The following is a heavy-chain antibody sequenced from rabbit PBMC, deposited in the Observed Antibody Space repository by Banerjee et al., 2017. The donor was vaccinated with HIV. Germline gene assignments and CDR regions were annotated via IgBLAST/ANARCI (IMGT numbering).Heavy chain of an antibody. CDR3: ARDLAGVVGWNFGL. V-gene: IGHV1S45*01. Sequence: QEQLVESGGGLVQPEGSLTLTCTASGSTLSGYYICWVRQAPGKGLEWIACIGTGSGTTYYASWAKGRFTISKTSSTTVTLQMTSLTAADTATYFCARDLAGVVGWNFGLWGPGTLVTVS. J-gene: IGHJ4*01. CDR2: IGTGSGTT. CDR1: GSTLSGYY. D-gene: IGHD4-1*01.